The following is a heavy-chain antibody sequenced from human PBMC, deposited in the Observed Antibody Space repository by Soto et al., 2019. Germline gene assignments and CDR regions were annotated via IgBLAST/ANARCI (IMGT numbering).Heavy chain of an antibody. V-gene: IGHV3-74*03. Sequence: GGSLRLSCAASGFTFSNYWMHWVRQAPGKGLVWVSRINSDGSSTMYAGSVKGRFTIFRDNAKNTLYLQMNSLRAEDTAVYYCARDPAPIGWYDYWGQGTLFTVSS. CDR3: ARDPAPIGWYDY. D-gene: IGHD6-19*01. CDR1: GFTFSNYW. CDR2: INSDGSST. J-gene: IGHJ4*02.